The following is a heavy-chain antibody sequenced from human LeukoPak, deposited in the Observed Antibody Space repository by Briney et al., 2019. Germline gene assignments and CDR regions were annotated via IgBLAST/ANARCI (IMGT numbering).Heavy chain of an antibody. CDR2: IIPIFGIA. CDR3: ARDRGCNGGSCYSTGNYFDY. D-gene: IGHD2-15*01. V-gene: IGHV1-69*04. Sequence: ASVKVSCKASGGTFSSYAISWVRQAPGQGLEWMGRIIPIFGIANYAQKFQGRVTITADKSTSTAYMELSSLRSEDTAVYYCARDRGCNGGSCYSTGNYFDYWGQGTLVTVSS. CDR1: GGTFSSYA. J-gene: IGHJ4*02.